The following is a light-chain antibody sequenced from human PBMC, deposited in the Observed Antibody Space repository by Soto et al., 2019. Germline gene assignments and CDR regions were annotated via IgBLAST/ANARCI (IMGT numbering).Light chain of an antibody. CDR1: QSVSDN. J-gene: IGKJ1*01. V-gene: IGKV3-15*01. CDR3: QDYYNCPRT. Sequence: EIVMTQSPATLSVSPGERVTLSCRASQSVSDNLAWYQQKPGQAPSPLIFGASTRATGVPARFSGSGSGTEFTLTISSLQSEDYAVYYCQDYYNCPRTFGQGTNVDIK. CDR2: GAS.